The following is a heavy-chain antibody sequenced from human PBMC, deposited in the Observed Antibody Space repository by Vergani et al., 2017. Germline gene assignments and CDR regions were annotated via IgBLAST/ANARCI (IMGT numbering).Heavy chain of an antibody. D-gene: IGHD2-8*01. V-gene: IGHV2-70*01. CDR2: IDWDDDK. CDR3: ARTQWPTAPFDY. J-gene: IGHJ4*02. Sequence: QVTLRESGAALVKPTQTLTLTCTFSGFSLSTSGMCVSWSRQPTGKALGWLALIDWDDDKYYSTSMKTRLTISKDSTKNQVVLTMTNMDPVETATYCCARTQWPTAPFDYWGQGTLVTVSS. CDR1: GFSLSTSGMC.